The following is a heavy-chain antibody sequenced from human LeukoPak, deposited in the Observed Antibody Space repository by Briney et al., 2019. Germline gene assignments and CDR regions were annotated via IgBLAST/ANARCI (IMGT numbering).Heavy chain of an antibody. Sequence: GGSLRLSCAASGFTFSIYWMTWVRQAPGKGLEWVANIKTDGSQMYYVDSVKGRFTISRDNAKNSLYLQMSSLRAEDTAVYYCARDLNWETYWGQGTLVTVSS. CDR3: ARDLNWETY. D-gene: IGHD1-1*01. J-gene: IGHJ4*02. CDR1: GFTFSIYW. CDR2: IKTDGSQM. V-gene: IGHV3-7*01.